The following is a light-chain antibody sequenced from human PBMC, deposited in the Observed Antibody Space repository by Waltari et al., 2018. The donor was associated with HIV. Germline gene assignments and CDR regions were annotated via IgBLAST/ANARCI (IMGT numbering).Light chain of an antibody. Sequence: QSALTQPASVSGSPGQSITISCTGTSSDVGSYYLVSWYQQHPGKAPKLLIYEVSKRTSGVSNRFSVSMSGNTSSLTISVLQAADEADSYCCSSAGSSTFVVFGGGTKLTVL. J-gene: IGLJ2*01. V-gene: IGLV2-23*02. CDR3: CSSAGSSTFVV. CDR1: SSDVGSYYL. CDR2: EVS.